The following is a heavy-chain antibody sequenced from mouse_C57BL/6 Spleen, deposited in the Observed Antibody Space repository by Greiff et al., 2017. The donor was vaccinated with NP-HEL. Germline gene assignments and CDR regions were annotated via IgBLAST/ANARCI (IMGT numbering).Heavy chain of an antibody. CDR1: GYTFTTYP. J-gene: IGHJ1*03. D-gene: IGHD1-1*01. Sequence: QVQLQQSGAELVKPGASVKMSCKASGYTFTTYPIEWMQQNHGKSLEWIGNFHPYNDDTKYNEKFKGKATLTVEKSSSTVYLELSRLTSDDSAVYYSARGDYDSSYVYWYYGVWGTGTTVTVSS. CDR3: ARGDYDSSYVYWYYGV. V-gene: IGHV1-47*01. CDR2: FHPYNDDT.